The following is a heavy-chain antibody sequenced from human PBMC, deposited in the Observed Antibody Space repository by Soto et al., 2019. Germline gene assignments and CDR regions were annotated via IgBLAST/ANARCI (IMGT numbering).Heavy chain of an antibody. CDR3: ARDSCSGGSCYFWFAP. V-gene: IGHV1-3*01. Sequence: QVPLVQSGAEVKKPGASVKVSCKASGYTFTSYAMHWVRQAPGQRLEWMGWINAGNGNTKYSQKFQGRVTITRDTSASTAYMELSSLRSEDTAVYYCARDSCSGGSCYFWFAPWGQGTLVTVSS. J-gene: IGHJ5*02. CDR1: GYTFTSYA. D-gene: IGHD2-15*01. CDR2: INAGNGNT.